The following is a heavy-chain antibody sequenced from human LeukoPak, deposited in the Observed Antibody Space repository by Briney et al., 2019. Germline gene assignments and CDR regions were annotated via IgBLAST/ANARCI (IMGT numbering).Heavy chain of an antibody. CDR2: ISYDGSNK. V-gene: IGHV3-30-3*01. D-gene: IGHD3-10*01. Sequence: GGSLRLSCAASGFTFSSYAMHWVRQAPGKGLEWVAVISYDGSNKYYADSVKGRFTISRDNSKNTLYLQMNSLRAEDTAVYHCARGSNYGSVWGQGTLVTVSS. CDR1: GFTFSSYA. J-gene: IGHJ4*02. CDR3: ARGSNYGSV.